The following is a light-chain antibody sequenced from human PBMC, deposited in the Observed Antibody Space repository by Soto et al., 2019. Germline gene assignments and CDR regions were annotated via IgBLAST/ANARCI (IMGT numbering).Light chain of an antibody. Sequence: DIQMTPAPSTLSTSVGDRVTITCRASQSISSWLAWYQQKPGKAPKLLIYDASSLESGVPSRFSGSGSGTEFTLTISSLQPDDFAPYYCQQYNSFMYTFGHGTKVDIK. V-gene: IGKV1-5*01. CDR1: QSISSW. J-gene: IGKJ2*01. CDR3: QQYNSFMYT. CDR2: DAS.